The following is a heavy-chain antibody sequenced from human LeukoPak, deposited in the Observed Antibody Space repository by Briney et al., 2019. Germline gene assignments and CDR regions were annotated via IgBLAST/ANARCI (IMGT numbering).Heavy chain of an antibody. D-gene: IGHD6-13*01. J-gene: IGHJ6*03. CDR1: GFTFNNYA. Sequence: QPGGSLSPARAPYGFTFNNYAASWVRQAPGKGLEWVSSITGSGGSTYSADSVKGRLTISRDNSKNTLYLQMNSLRADDTALYYCARNQDSSWYYYYMDVWGKGTTVTVSS. CDR3: ARNQDSSWYYYYMDV. V-gene: IGHV3-23*01. CDR2: ITGSGGST.